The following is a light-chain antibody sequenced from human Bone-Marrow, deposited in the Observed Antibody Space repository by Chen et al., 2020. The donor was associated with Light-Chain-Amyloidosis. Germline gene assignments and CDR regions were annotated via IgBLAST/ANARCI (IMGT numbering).Light chain of an antibody. CDR1: SSDVGGYNY. V-gene: IGLV2-14*01. J-gene: IGLJ2*01. Sequence: QSALTQPASVSGSPGQSITISCTGTSSDVGGYNYVSWYQQHPGKAPKLMIYDVSNRPSGVSNRFSGSKSGNTASLTISGLQAEDEADYDCSPYTSSSSVVFGGGTKLTVL. CDR3: SPYTSSSSVV. CDR2: DVS.